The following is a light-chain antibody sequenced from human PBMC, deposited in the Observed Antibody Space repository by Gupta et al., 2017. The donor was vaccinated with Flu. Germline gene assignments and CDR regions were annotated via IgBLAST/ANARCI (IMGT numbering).Light chain of an antibody. J-gene: IGLJ3*02. CDR2: DDG. V-gene: IGLV3-21*02. CDR3: QVWQISSDNMRV. CDR1: NIGRQS. Sequence: SSVLTQPPSVSVAPGQTARITCGGANIGRQSAQWSQQKPGQAPLPVAYDDGARPSGIPAQLSCSNSVNTATVTISTVAAGEEAAYYCQVWQISSDNMRVFGGGTKLTVL.